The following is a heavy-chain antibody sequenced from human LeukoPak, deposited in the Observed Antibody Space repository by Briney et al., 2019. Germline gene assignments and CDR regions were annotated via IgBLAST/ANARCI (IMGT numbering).Heavy chain of an antibody. V-gene: IGHV1-69*05. J-gene: IGHJ5*02. CDR3: AREGIAAAGTVLWFDP. D-gene: IGHD6-13*01. CDR1: GCTFSSYA. Sequence: GASVKLSCEVSGCTFSSYAISWVRQAPGQGLEWMGRIIPIFGTVKYAHKFQGRVTITTDESTSTAYMELSSLRSEDTAVYYCAREGIAAAGTVLWFDPWGQGTLVTVSS. CDR2: IIPIFGTV.